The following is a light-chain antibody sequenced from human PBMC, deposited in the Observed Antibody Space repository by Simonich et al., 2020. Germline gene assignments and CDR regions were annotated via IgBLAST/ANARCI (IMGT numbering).Light chain of an antibody. CDR3: SSYTSSSTLV. V-gene: IGLV2-14*01. CDR1: SSDVGGYNY. CDR2: DVS. J-gene: IGLJ2*01. Sequence: QSALTQTASVSGSPGQSITISCTGTSSDVGGYNYVSWYQKHPGKAPKLMIYDVSKRPSGVANRFSGSKSGNTASLTISGLQAEDEADYYCSSYTSSSTLVFGGGTKLTVL.